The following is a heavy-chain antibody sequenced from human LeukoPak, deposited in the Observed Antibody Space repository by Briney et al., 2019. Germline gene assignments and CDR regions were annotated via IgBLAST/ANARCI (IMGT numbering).Heavy chain of an antibody. D-gene: IGHD5-12*01. CDR2: ISVSGGTT. V-gene: IGHV3-23*01. CDR3: AKGPSSGPPYYFDH. Sequence: PGGSLRLSCEASGFTFSTYAMSWVRQAPGKGLEWVSGISVSGGTTYYADSVKGRFTISRDSSKNALYLQMNSLRDDDTAVYYCAKGPSSGPPYYFDHWGQGTLVTVSS. CDR1: GFTFSTYA. J-gene: IGHJ4*02.